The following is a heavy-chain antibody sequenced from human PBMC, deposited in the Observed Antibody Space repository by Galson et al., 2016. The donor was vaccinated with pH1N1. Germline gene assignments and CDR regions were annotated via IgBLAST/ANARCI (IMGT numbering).Heavy chain of an antibody. D-gene: IGHD2-21*01. CDR2: IEDGGGGT. CDR1: GFTFNNYA. Sequence: SLRLSCAASGFTFNNYAMSWVRQAPGKGLEWVSGIEDGGGGTKYADSVKGRFTISRDNSKNTLSLQVNSLRAEDTAVYFCAKADHIWASYFDYWGQGTLVTVSS. V-gene: IGHV3-23*01. CDR3: AKADHIWASYFDY. J-gene: IGHJ4*02.